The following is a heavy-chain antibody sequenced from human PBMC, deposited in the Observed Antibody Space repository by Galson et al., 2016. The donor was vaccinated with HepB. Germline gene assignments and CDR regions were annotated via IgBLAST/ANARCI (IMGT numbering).Heavy chain of an antibody. V-gene: IGHV1-69*13. J-gene: IGHJ6*02. CDR3: ARVRDGGINYYYYGMDV. D-gene: IGHD4-23*01. Sequence: SVKVSCKASGGTFSSYVISWVRQAPGQGLEWMGGIIPIFGTTNYAQKFQGRVSITADESTSTAYMELSTLRSEDTAVYYCARVRDGGINYYYYGMDVWGQGTTITVSS. CDR1: GGTFSSYV. CDR2: IIPIFGTT.